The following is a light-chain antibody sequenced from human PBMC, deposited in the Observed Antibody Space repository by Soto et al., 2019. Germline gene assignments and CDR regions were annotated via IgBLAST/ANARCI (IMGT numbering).Light chain of an antibody. J-gene: IGKJ5*01. Sequence: VLTHSPSTQSLSPGERPTLCCRASQSVSSYLAWYQQKPFQAPRLLXYDTSNRATGVPARFSGSGSATDFTPTISSLEPEDCAIYYCQQRQYWPPITFGQGTRLEIK. CDR2: DTS. CDR1: QSVSSY. CDR3: QQRQYWPPIT. V-gene: IGKV3-11*01.